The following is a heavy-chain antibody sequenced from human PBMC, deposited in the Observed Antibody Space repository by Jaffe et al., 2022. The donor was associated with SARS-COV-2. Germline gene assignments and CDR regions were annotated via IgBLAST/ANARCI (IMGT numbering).Heavy chain of an antibody. D-gene: IGHD3-3*01. CDR1: GFTFSSYG. J-gene: IGHJ5*02. CDR2: ISYDGSNK. V-gene: IGHV3-30*18. CDR3: AKGPIERGEWLFGVDWFDP. Sequence: QVQLVESGGGVVQPGRSLRLSCAASGFTFSSYGMHWVRQAPGKGLEWVAVISYDGSNKYYADSVKGRFTISRDNSKNTLYLQMNSLRAEDTAVYYCAKGPIERGEWLFGVDWFDPWGQGTLVTVSS.